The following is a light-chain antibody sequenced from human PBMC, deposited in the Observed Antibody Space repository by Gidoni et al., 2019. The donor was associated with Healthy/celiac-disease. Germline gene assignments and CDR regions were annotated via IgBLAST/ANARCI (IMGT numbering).Light chain of an antibody. CDR2: GAS. J-gene: IGKJ1*01. CDR3: QQYGSSPPRT. CDR1: QSVSSSY. Sequence: EIVLTQSPGTLSLSPGERATLSCRASQSVSSSYLAWYQQKPGQAPRLLIYGASSRATGIPDRFSGSGSGTDFTLTIGRLEPEDFAVYYCQQYGSSPPRTFXQXTKVEIK. V-gene: IGKV3-20*01.